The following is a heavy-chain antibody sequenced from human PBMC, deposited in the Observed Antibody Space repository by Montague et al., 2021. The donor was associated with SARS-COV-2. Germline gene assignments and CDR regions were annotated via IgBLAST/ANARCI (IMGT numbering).Heavy chain of an antibody. V-gene: IGHV4-59*01. D-gene: IGHD6-6*01. Sequence: SETLSLTCTVSGDSISTCYWAWIRQPPGKGLEWIGYVYYSGRTSYNSSLKSRVTISVDTSKNQVSLNLRSVTAADTAVYFCVRAARGDRDTRHRYYCKGMDLWGQGTTVTVSS. CDR3: VRAARGDRDTRHRYYCKGMDL. J-gene: IGHJ6*02. CDR1: GDSISTCY. CDR2: VYYSGRT.